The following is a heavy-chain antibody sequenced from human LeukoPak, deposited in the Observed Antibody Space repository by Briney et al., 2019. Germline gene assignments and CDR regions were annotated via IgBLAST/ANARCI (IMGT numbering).Heavy chain of an antibody. V-gene: IGHV1-2*02. J-gene: IGHJ6*02. D-gene: IGHD3-3*01. Sequence: GASVKVSCKASGYTFTGYYMHWVRQAPGQGLEWMGWINPNSGGTNYAQKFQGRVTMTRDTSISTAYMELSRLRSDDTAVYYCARGARIGDFWSGYSVPYYYYGMDVWGQGTTVTVSS. CDR1: GYTFTGYY. CDR2: INPNSGGT. CDR3: ARGARIGDFWSGYSVPYYYYGMDV.